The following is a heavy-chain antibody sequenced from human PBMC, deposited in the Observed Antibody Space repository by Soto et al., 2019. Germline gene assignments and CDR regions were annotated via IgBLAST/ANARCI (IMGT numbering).Heavy chain of an antibody. V-gene: IGHV3-9*01. CDR3: VKGSMNTASYFYCMDV. D-gene: IGHD3-22*01. CDR2: ISWNSGVI. CDR1: GFTFDDYA. Sequence: EVQLVESGGGLVQPGRSLRLSCAASGFTFDDYAMPWVRQAPGKGLEWVSTISWNSGVIGYADSVKGRFTISRDNAKNSLFLHMNSLGGEDTAFYYCVKGSMNTASYFYCMDVWGKGTTVTVSS. J-gene: IGHJ6*03.